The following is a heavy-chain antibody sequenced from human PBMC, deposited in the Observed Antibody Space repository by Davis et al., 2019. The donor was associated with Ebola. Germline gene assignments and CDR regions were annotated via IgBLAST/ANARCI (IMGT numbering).Heavy chain of an antibody. V-gene: IGHV1-46*01. J-gene: IGHJ3*02. CDR3: ARDRPSGSYLSPRGKDQDAFDI. CDR1: GYTFTSYY. CDR2: INPSGGST. Sequence: ASVKVSCKASGYTFTSYYMHWVRQAPGQGLEWMGIINPSGGSTSYAQKFQGRVTMTTDTSTSTAYMELRSLRSDDTAVYYCARDRPSGSYLSPRGKDQDAFDIWGQGTMVTVSS. D-gene: IGHD1-26*01.